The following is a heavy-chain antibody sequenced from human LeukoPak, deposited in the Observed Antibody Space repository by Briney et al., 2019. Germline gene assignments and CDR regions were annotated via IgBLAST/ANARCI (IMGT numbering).Heavy chain of an antibody. J-gene: IGHJ4*02. CDR2: INSDGSIT. D-gene: IGHD4-17*01. CDR3: ARETGSAVGSTDFDY. CDR1: GFTFTTYW. Sequence: GGSLRLSCAASGFTFTTYWMHWVRHAPGKGLVWVSHINSDGSITSYADSVKGRFTISRDNAKNTLYLQMNSLRAEDTAVYYCARETGSAVGSTDFDYWGQGTLVTVSS. V-gene: IGHV3-74*01.